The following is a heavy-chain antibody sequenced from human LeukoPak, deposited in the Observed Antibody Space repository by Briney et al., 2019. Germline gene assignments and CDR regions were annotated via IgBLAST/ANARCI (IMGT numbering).Heavy chain of an antibody. Sequence: SETLSLTCTVSGVSINNYYWSWIRQPAGKGLEWIVRIYTRGSTNYNPSLKSRVTMSVDTSKNQFSLKLSSVTAADTAVYYCARGRYCSADICSGGDAFDIWGQGTMVSVSS. CDR3: ARGRYCSADICSGGDAFDI. CDR1: GVSINNYY. J-gene: IGHJ3*02. D-gene: IGHD2-15*01. V-gene: IGHV4-4*07. CDR2: IYTRGST.